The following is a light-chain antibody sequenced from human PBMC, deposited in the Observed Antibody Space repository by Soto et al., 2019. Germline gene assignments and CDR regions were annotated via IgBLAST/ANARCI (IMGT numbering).Light chain of an antibody. J-gene: IGLJ1*01. Sequence: QSALTQPRSVSGSPGQSVTISCTGTSSDVGGHNYVSWYQQHPGKAPKLMISSVSKRPSGVPARFSGSKSGNTASLTISGLQAEDEADYYCCSYAGSYTYVFGTGTKVTVL. V-gene: IGLV2-11*01. CDR1: SSDVGGHNY. CDR2: SVS. CDR3: CSYAGSYTYV.